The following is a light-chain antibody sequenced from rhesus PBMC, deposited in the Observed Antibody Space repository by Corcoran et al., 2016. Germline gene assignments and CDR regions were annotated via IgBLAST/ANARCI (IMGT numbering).Light chain of an antibody. V-gene: IGLV2-32*02. Sequence: QAALTQPRSVSGSPGQSVTISCTGTSSDIGGSNSVSWYQHHPGTAPKLMIYEVTKRPSGVSDRFSGSKSGNTASLTISGLQAEDEADYYCSSYAGSNTVLFGGGTRLTVL. CDR3: SSYAGSNTVL. CDR1: SSDIGGSNS. J-gene: IGLJ3*01. CDR2: EVT.